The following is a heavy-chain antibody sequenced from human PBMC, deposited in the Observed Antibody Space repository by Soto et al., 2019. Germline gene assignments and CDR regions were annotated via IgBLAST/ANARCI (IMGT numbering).Heavy chain of an antibody. D-gene: IGHD3-3*01. CDR2: MNPNSGNT. V-gene: IGHV1-8*01. J-gene: IGHJ6*03. Sequence: ASVKVSCKASGYTFTSYDINWVRQATGQGLEWMGWMNPNSGNTGYAQKFQGRVTMTRNTSISTAYMELSSLRSEDTAVYYCARVYYDFWSGYSNYYMDVRGKGTTVTVSS. CDR1: GYTFTSYD. CDR3: ARVYYDFWSGYSNYYMDV.